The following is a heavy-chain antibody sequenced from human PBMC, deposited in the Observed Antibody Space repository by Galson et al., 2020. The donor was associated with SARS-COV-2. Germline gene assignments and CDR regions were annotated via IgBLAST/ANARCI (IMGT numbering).Heavy chain of an antibody. CDR1: GGSISSYY. D-gene: IGHD1-1*01. CDR3: ASRERRKSTDGPAGYYYYGMDV. CDR2: IYTSGST. V-gene: IGHV4-4*07. Sequence: SETLSLTCTVSGGSISSYYWSWIRQPAGKGLEWIGRIYTSGSTNYNPSLKSRVTMSVDTSKNQFSLKLSSVTAADTAVYYCASRERRKSTDGPAGYYYYGMDVWGQGTTVTVSS. J-gene: IGHJ6*02.